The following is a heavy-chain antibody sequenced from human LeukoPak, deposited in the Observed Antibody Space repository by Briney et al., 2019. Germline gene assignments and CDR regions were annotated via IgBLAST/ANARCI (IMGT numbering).Heavy chain of an antibody. D-gene: IGHD3/OR15-3a*01. Sequence: PSETLSLTCTVSGGSISSSSYYWGWIRQPPGKGLEWIGSIYYSGSTYYNPSLKSRVTISVDTSKNQFSLKLSSVTAADTAVYYWSRQYEQGLGRVRSGVGPYYGMDVWGQGTTVTVSS. CDR3: SRQYEQGLGRVRSGVGPYYGMDV. CDR2: IYYSGST. V-gene: IGHV4-39*01. J-gene: IGHJ6*02. CDR1: GGSISSSSYY.